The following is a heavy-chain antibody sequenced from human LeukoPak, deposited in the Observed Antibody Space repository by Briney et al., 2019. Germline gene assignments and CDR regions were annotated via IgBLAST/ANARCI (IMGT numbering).Heavy chain of an antibody. Sequence: SETLSLTCAVYGGSFSGYYWSWIRQPSGKGLEWIGEINHSGSTNYNPSLKSRVTISVDTSKNQFSLKLSSVTAADTAVYYCARRRVATTNNYYYYMDVWGKGTTVTISS. CDR1: GGSFSGYY. D-gene: IGHD5-12*01. V-gene: IGHV4-34*01. CDR3: ARRRVATTNNYYYYMDV. CDR2: INHSGST. J-gene: IGHJ6*03.